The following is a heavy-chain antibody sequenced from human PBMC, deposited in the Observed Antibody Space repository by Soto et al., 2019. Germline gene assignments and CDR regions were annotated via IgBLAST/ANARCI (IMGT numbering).Heavy chain of an antibody. CDR2: IIPVFGTP. Sequence: SVKVSCKSSGYIFKNYAVTWLRQAPGQGLEWMGGIIPVFGTPDYSQKFRGRVTITADESTRTVYMELRSLTSEDTAVYYCARHLYDYVLGSYRHWGQGTLVNLSS. CDR1: GYIFKNYA. J-gene: IGHJ4*02. CDR3: ARHLYDYVLGSYRH. V-gene: IGHV1-69*13. D-gene: IGHD3-16*02.